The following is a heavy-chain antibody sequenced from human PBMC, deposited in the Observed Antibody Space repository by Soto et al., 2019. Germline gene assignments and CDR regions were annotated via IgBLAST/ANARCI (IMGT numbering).Heavy chain of an antibody. V-gene: IGHV3-23*01. J-gene: IGHJ6*02. D-gene: IGHD5-18*01. Sequence: SGGSLRLSCAASGFLFSSYDMSWVRQAPGKGLEWVSAISGSGGSTHYADSVKGRFTISRDNSKNTLYLQMNSLRDEDTAVYYCANRDTSMVTRYYYGMDVWGQGTTVTVSS. CDR3: ANRDTSMVTRYYYGMDV. CDR2: ISGSGGST. CDR1: GFLFSSYD.